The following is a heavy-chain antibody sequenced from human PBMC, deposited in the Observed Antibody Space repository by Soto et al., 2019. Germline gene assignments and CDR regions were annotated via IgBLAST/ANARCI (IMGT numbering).Heavy chain of an antibody. CDR3: VRDMRAVPWYGGISSAFDM. CDR2: TKTDGTT. D-gene: IGHD3-10*01. J-gene: IGHJ3*02. V-gene: IGHV3-74*01. CDR1: GFTISRHW. Sequence: PGGSLRLSCAASGFTISRHWIHWVRHAPGQGLVWVSRTKTDGTTSFADSVRGRFTISRDNAENTLYLQMNSLRAEDTAVYYCVRDMRAVPWYGGISSAFDMWGQGTVVTVSS.